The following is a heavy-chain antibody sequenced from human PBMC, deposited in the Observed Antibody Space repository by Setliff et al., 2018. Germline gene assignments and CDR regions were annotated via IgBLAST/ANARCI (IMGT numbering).Heavy chain of an antibody. CDR1: GFTFSRYW. Sequence: LRLSCAASGFTFSRYWMSWVRQAPGKGLEWVANIKQDGSEKYYVDSVKGRFTISRDDAKNSLYLQMNSLRAEDTAVYYCARDHVYGSQYYYYYYGMDVWGQGTTVTVSS. CDR2: IKQDGSEK. D-gene: IGHD3-10*01. J-gene: IGHJ6*02. CDR3: ARDHVYGSQYYYYYYGMDV. V-gene: IGHV3-7*01.